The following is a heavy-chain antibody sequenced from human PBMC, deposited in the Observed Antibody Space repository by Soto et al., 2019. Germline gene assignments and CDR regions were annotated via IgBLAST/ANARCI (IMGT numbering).Heavy chain of an antibody. CDR2: IWYDGSNK. V-gene: IGHV3-33*01. CDR1: GFTFSSYG. CDR3: ARDRREVAVAANNWFDP. J-gene: IGHJ5*02. Sequence: QVQLVESGGGVVQPGRSLRLSCAASGFTFSSYGMHWVRQAPGKGLEWVAVIWYDGSNKYYADSVKGRFTISRDNSKNPLYLQMNSLRAEDTAVYYCARDRREVAVAANNWFDPWGQGTLVTVSS. D-gene: IGHD6-19*01.